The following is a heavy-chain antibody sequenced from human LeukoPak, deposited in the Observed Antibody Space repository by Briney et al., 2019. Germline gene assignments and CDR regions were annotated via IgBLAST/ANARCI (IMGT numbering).Heavy chain of an antibody. CDR2: NYYSGST. CDR1: GGSISSYY. J-gene: IGHJ4*02. Sequence: SETLSLTCTVSGGSISSYYWSWIRQPPGKGLEWIGYNYYSGSTNYNPSLKSRVTISVDTSKNQFSLKLSSVTAADTAVYYCARRDRGSLDYWGQGTLVTVSS. CDR3: ARRDRGSLDY. V-gene: IGHV4-59*01. D-gene: IGHD1-26*01.